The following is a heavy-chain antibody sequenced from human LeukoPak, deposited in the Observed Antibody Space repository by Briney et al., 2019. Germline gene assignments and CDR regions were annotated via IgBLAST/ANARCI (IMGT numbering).Heavy chain of an antibody. V-gene: IGHV4-59*08. CDR3: ARSVEMDTIPFDS. D-gene: IGHD5-24*01. CDR2: IYYSGST. Sequence: SETLSLTCTVSGGSISSYYWTWIRQPPGKGLEWIGYIYYSGSTNYNPSLKSRVTMSVGMSKSQFSLKLSSVTAADTAVYYCARSVEMDTIPFDSWGRGTLVTVSS. CDR1: GGSISSYY. J-gene: IGHJ4*02.